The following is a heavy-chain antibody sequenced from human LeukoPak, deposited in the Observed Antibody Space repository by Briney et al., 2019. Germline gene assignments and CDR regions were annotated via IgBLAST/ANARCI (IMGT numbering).Heavy chain of an antibody. CDR2: ITSSSHYI. J-gene: IGHJ4*02. CDR3: ARDGAVTNGRYFDY. CDR1: GFTFTSYN. Sequence: GGFLRLSCAASGFTFTSYNMNWVRQTPGKGLEWVSSITSSSHYIYYADSVRGRFTISGDNAKNSLYLQMNSLRAEDTAVYYCARDGAVTNGRYFDYWGQGTLVTVSS. V-gene: IGHV3-21*01. D-gene: IGHD4-17*01.